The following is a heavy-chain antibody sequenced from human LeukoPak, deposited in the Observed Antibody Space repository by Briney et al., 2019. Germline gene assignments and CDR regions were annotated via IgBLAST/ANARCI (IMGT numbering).Heavy chain of an antibody. V-gene: IGHV4-34*01. Sequence: SETLSLTCAVYGGSFSGYYWSWIRQPPGKGLEWIGEINHSGSTNYNPSLKSRVTISVDTSKNQFSLKLRSVTAADTAMYYCARAGLIAAADPLDYWGQGTLVTVSS. CDR1: GGSFSGYY. CDR3: ARAGLIAAADPLDY. D-gene: IGHD6-13*01. CDR2: INHSGST. J-gene: IGHJ4*02.